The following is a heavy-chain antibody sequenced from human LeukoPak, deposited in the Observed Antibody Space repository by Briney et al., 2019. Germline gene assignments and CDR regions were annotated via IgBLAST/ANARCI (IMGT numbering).Heavy chain of an antibody. J-gene: IGHJ6*03. CDR2: IIPIFGTA. CDR1: GGTFSSYA. D-gene: IGHD3-10*01. V-gene: IGHV1-69*13. Sequence: ASVKVSCKASGGTFSSYAISWVRQAPGQGLEWMGGIIPIFGTANYAQKFQGRVTITADESTSTAYMELSSLRSEDTAVYYCASGHRNYYGSGSYQYYYYMDVWGKGTTVTISS. CDR3: ASGHRNYYGSGSYQYYYYMDV.